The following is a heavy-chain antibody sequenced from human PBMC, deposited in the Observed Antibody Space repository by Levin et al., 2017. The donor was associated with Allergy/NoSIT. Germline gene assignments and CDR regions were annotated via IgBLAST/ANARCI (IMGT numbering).Heavy chain of an antibody. V-gene: IGHV3-21*01. Sequence: GESLKISCAASGFSFSTYTMNWVRQAPGKGLEWLSSISPESFYKYYADSVEGRFSISRDNVRDSLYLQLNSLRTEDTAVYFCTRSIPQRDVNIRAPYEYWCQGTLVTVSS. CDR1: GFSFSTYT. CDR2: ISPESFYK. J-gene: IGHJ4*02. CDR3: TRSIPQRDVNIRAPYEY. D-gene: IGHD2-21*01.